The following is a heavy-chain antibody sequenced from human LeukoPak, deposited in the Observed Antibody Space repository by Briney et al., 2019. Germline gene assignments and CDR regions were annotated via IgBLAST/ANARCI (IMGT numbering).Heavy chain of an antibody. D-gene: IGHD2-2*01. CDR3: ARDSSSWDLFDY. CDR2: INTDGSST. J-gene: IGHJ4*02. Sequence: GGSLRLSCAASGFTFSSYWMHWVRQAPGKGLVWVSRINTDGSSTSYADSVKGRFTISRDNAKNTLYLQLNSLRAEDTAVYYCARDSSSWDLFDYWGQGTLVAVSS. CDR1: GFTFSSYW. V-gene: IGHV3-74*01.